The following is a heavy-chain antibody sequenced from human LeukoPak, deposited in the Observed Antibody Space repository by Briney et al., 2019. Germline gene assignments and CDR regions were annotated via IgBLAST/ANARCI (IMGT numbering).Heavy chain of an antibody. V-gene: IGHV3-74*01. D-gene: IGHD6-6*01. CDR2: ISPTGSTT. CDR1: GFSFSGHW. CDR3: ARGPNSNWSGLDF. J-gene: IGHJ4*02. Sequence: GGSLRLSCTASGFSFSGHWMHWVRQLPGKGLVWVSRISPTGSTTSYADSVKGRFTVSRDNAKNTLYLQVNNLRAEDTAVYYCARGPNSNWSGLDFWGQGTLLTVSS.